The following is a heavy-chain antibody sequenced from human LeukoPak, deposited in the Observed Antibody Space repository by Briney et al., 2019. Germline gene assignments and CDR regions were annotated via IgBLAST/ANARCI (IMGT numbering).Heavy chain of an antibody. Sequence: AGGSLRLSCAASGFTFDDYGMSWVRQAPGKGLEWVSGINWNGGSTGYADSVKGRFTISRDNAKNSLYLQMNSPRAEDTALYYCARVLDNLEYYFDHWGQGTLVTVSS. CDR2: INWNGGST. CDR1: GFTFDDYG. CDR3: ARVLDNLEYYFDH. V-gene: IGHV3-20*04. D-gene: IGHD3-9*01. J-gene: IGHJ4*02.